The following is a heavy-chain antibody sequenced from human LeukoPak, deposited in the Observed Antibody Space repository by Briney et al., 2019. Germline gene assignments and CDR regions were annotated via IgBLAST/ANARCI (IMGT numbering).Heavy chain of an antibody. CDR2: ISYDGSIN. D-gene: IGHD3-22*01. Sequence: GGSLRLSCAASGFTFNSYAVHWVRQAPGKGLEWVAVISYDGSINFYAASVKGRFTISRDNSKNTLYLQMNSLTTEDTAVYYCTRIFYYGTRGYYPDLWGQGTLVTVSS. CDR1: GFTFNSYA. V-gene: IGHV3-30-3*01. CDR3: TRIFYYGTRGYYPDL. J-gene: IGHJ4*02.